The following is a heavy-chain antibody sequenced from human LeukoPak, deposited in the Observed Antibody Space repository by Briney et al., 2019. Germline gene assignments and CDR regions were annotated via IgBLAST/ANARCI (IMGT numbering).Heavy chain of an antibody. J-gene: IGHJ4*02. CDR2: ISAYNGNT. Sequence: ASVKVSCRASGYTFTSFGISWVRQAPGQGLEWMGWISAYNGNTNYAQNLQDRVTMTTDTSTSTAYMELRSLRSDDTAVYFCARDRTVAGFNLEAYWGQGTLVTVSS. CDR3: ARDRTVAGFNLEAY. CDR1: GYTFTSFG. V-gene: IGHV1-18*01. D-gene: IGHD6-19*01.